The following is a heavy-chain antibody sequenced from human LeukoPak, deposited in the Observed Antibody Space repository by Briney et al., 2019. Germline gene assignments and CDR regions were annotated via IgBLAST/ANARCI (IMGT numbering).Heavy chain of an antibody. D-gene: IGHD3-9*01. Sequence: GGSLRLSCAASGFTFNSYGMSWVRQAPGKGLEWVSAISGSGGSTYYADSVKGRFTISRDNSKNTLYLQMNSLRAEDTAVYYCAKDQYYDILTGSPDDAFDIWGQGTMVTVSS. CDR3: AKDQYYDILTGSPDDAFDI. V-gene: IGHV3-23*01. CDR2: ISGSGGST. J-gene: IGHJ3*02. CDR1: GFTFNSYG.